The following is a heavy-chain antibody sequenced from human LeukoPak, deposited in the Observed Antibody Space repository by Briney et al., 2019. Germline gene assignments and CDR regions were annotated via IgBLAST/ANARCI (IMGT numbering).Heavy chain of an antibody. CDR1: GFTVSGNY. V-gene: IGHV3-66*02. CDR3: ARGYCSGGSCYRTPFDY. D-gene: IGHD2-15*01. J-gene: IGHJ4*02. Sequence: GGSLRLSCAASGFTVSGNYMSWVRQAPGKGLEWLSVIHRGGSTYYADSVKGRFTISRDNSKNTLYLQMNSLRAEDTAVYYCARGYCSGGSCYRTPFDYWGQGTLVTVSS. CDR2: IHRGGST.